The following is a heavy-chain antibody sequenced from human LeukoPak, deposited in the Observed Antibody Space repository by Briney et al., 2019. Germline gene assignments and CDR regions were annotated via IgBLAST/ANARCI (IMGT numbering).Heavy chain of an antibody. Sequence: GASVKVSCKASGYTFTSYDINWVRQATGQGLEWMGWMNPNSGNTGYAQKFQGRVTMTTDTSTSTAYMELRSLRSDDTAVYYCARDRLTISGEDFDYWGQGTLVTVSS. CDR3: ARDRLTISGEDFDY. CDR1: GYTFTSYD. D-gene: IGHD3-3*01. V-gene: IGHV1-8*01. J-gene: IGHJ4*02. CDR2: MNPNSGNT.